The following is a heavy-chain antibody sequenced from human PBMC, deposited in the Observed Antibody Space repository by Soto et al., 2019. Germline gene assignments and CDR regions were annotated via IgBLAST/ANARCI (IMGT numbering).Heavy chain of an antibody. CDR2: ISGGGDAT. J-gene: IGHJ5*02. CDR1: GFTFNNFA. CDR3: AKDLAAQYNWFDP. D-gene: IGHD6-25*01. V-gene: IGHV3-23*01. Sequence: GGSLRLSCAATGFTFNNFAMNWVRQGPGKGLEWVSGISGGGDATRYADSVKGRFTISRDNAESMVYLDMYSLIPDDTAIYYCAKDLAAQYNWFDPWGQGTLVTVSS.